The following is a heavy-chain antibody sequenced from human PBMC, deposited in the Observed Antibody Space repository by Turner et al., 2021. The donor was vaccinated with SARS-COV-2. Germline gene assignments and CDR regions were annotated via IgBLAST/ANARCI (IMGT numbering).Heavy chain of an antibody. D-gene: IGHD6-13*01. CDR1: GFTFSSCS. CDR3: ARVSGSSSYYYYGMDV. Sequence: EVQLVESGGGLVQPGGSLRLSCAASGFTFSSCSMNWVRQAPGKGLGWVSYISSSSSTIYYADSVKGRFTISRDNAKNSLYLQMNSLRAEDTAVYNCARVSGSSSYYYYGMDVWGQGTTVTVSS. J-gene: IGHJ6*02. CDR2: ISSSSSTI. V-gene: IGHV3-48*01.